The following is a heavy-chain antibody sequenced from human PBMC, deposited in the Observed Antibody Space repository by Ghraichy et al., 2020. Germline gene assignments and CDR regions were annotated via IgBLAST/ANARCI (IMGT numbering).Heavy chain of an antibody. CDR1: GFTFSSYW. CDR2: INSDGSST. V-gene: IGHV3-74*01. J-gene: IGHJ4*02. D-gene: IGHD4-17*01. CDR3: ARGNPTVTTGAY. Sequence: GGSLRLSCAASGFTFSSYWMHWVRQAPGKGLVWVSRINSDGSSTSYADSVKGRFTISRDNAKNTLYLQLSSLRAEDTAMYYCARGNPTVTTGAYWGQGTLVTVSS.